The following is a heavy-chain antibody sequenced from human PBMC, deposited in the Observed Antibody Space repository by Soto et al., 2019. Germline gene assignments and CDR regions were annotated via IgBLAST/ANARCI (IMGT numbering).Heavy chain of an antibody. CDR1: GYTFTGYY. CDR3: ARIGRGSGWYFFDY. D-gene: IGHD6-19*01. CDR2: INPNSGGT. Sequence: VASVKVSCTASGYTFTGYYMHWVRQAPGQGLEWMGWINPNSGGTNYAQKFQGRVTMTRDTSISTAYMELSRLRSDDTAVYYCARIGRGSGWYFFDYWGQGTLVTVSS. V-gene: IGHV1-2*02. J-gene: IGHJ4*02.